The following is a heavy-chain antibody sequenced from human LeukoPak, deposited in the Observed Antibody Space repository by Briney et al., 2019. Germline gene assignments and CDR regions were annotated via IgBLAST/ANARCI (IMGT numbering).Heavy chain of an antibody. CDR1: GYTFTGYY. CDR3: ARALVVVAATHPYYFDY. V-gene: IGHV1-2*02. CDR2: INPNSGGT. J-gene: IGHJ4*02. Sequence: ASVKVSCKASGYTFTGYYMHWVRRAPGQGLEWMGWINPNSGGTNYAQKFQGRVTMTRDTSISTAYMELSRLRSDDTAVYYCARALVVVAATHPYYFDYWGQGTLVTVSS. D-gene: IGHD2-15*01.